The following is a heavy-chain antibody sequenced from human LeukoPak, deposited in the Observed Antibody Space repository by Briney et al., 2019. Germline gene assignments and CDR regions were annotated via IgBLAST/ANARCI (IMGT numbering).Heavy chain of an antibody. V-gene: IGHV3-23*01. Sequence: PGGSLRLSCAASGFTFKNYAMTWVRQAPGKGLEWVSLISGGSETTYYADSVKGRFTISRDNSKNTVDMEMNSLRAEDTAVYYCAKVDRYCSPNRCPAGVLEYWGQGTPVTVSS. CDR1: GFTFKNYA. J-gene: IGHJ4*02. D-gene: IGHD2-15*01. CDR3: AKVDRYCSPNRCPAGVLEY. CDR2: ISGGSETT.